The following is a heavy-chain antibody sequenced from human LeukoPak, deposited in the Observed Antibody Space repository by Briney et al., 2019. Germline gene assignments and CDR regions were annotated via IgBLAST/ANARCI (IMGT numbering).Heavy chain of an antibody. D-gene: IGHD3-10*01. CDR2: INWNNGGI. CDR1: GFSFDDYA. CDR3: AKDYISRGSGTNFLDH. J-gene: IGHJ4*02. Sequence: HSGGSLRLSCAASGFSFDDYAMHWVRQAPGKGLEWVSGINWNNGGIGYADSVKGRFTISRDNAKSSLYLQMNSLRAEDTALYYCAKDYISRGSGTNFLDHWGQGTLVTVSS. V-gene: IGHV3-9*01.